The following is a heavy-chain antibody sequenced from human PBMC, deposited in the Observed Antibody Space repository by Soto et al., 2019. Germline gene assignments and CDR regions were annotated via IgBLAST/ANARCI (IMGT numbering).Heavy chain of an antibody. CDR3: ARDVALWSYFDY. J-gene: IGHJ4*02. CDR1: VFTFSSYW. Sequence: GWSLRLSCAASVFTFSSYWMSWVRQAPGKGLEWVANIKQDGSEKYYVDSVKGRFTISRDNAKNSLYLQMNSLRAEDTAVYYCARDVALWSYFDYWGQGTLVTVS. CDR2: IKQDGSEK. V-gene: IGHV3-7*01. D-gene: IGHD5-18*01.